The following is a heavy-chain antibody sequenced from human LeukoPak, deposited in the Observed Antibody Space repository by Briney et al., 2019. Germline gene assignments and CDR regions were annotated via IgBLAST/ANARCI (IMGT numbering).Heavy chain of an antibody. CDR2: INWNGGST. Sequence: GGSLRLSCAASGFTFDDYGMSWVRQAPGKGLEWVSGINWNGGSTGYADSVKGRFTISRDNAKNSLYLQMNSLRDEDTALYSCARSPSHPMILYFYYYYMDVWGKGTTVTVSS. V-gene: IGHV3-20*04. D-gene: IGHD3-22*01. CDR3: ARSPSHPMILYFYYYYMDV. J-gene: IGHJ6*03. CDR1: GFTFDDYG.